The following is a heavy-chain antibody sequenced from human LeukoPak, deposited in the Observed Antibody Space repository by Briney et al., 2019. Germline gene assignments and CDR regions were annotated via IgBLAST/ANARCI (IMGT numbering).Heavy chain of an antibody. D-gene: IGHD2-2*01. J-gene: IGHJ4*02. CDR2: INHNGNVN. CDR1: GFTFSSYW. CDR3: ARRDVVVPAALYYFDY. Sequence: PGGSLRLSCAASGFTFSSYWMNWARQAPGKGLEWVASINHNGNVNYYVDSVKGRFTISRDNAKNSLYLQMNSLRAEDTAVYYCARRDVVVPAALYYFDYWGQGTLVTVSS. V-gene: IGHV3-7*03.